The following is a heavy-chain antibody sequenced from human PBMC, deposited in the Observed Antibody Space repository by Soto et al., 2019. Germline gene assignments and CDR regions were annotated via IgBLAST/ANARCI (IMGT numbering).Heavy chain of an antibody. CDR1: GFTFSNAW. CDR2: IKTKTDGGTT. V-gene: IGHV3-15*01. J-gene: IGHJ6*02. CDR3: TTGVTSRGMDV. Sequence: VQLVESGGGLVKPGGSLRLSCAASGFTFSNAWMSWVRQAPGKGLEWVGRIKTKTDGGTTDYAAPVKGRFTISRDDSTNTLYLQMNSLKTEDTAVYYCTTGVTSRGMDVWGQGTTVTVSS. D-gene: IGHD2-21*02.